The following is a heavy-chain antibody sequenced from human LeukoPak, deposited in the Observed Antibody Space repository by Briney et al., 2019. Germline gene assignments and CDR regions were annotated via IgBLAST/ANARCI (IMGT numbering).Heavy chain of an antibody. V-gene: IGHV4-59*12. CDR2: IYYSGST. J-gene: IGHJ3*02. CDR1: GGSISSYY. Sequence: SETLSLTCTVSGGSISSYYWSWIRQPPGKGLEWIGYIYYSGSTNYNPSLKSRVAMSVDTSKNQVSLKLSSVTAADTAVYYCARAKLLSDFWSGLGAFGIWGQGTMVTVSS. D-gene: IGHD3-3*01. CDR3: ARAKLLSDFWSGLGAFGI.